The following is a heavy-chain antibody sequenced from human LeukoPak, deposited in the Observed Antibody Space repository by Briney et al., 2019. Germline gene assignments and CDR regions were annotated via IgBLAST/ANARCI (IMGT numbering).Heavy chain of an antibody. Sequence: GESLKISCKGSGYTFTTHWIAWVRQMPGKGLEWMGIIFPGDSDTTYSPSFEGQVTISADKSISTAYLQWSSLKASDTAMYYCARPGQLGEYTPYYFDYWGQGVLVTVSS. CDR2: IFPGDSDT. CDR3: ARPGQLGEYTPYYFDY. J-gene: IGHJ4*02. CDR1: GYTFTTHW. V-gene: IGHV5-51*01. D-gene: IGHD3-16*01.